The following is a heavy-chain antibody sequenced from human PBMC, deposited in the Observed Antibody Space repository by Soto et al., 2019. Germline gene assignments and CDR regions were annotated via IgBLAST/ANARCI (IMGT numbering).Heavy chain of an antibody. D-gene: IGHD6-19*01. CDR1: GYTFTSYG. J-gene: IGHJ4*02. Sequence: QVQLVQSGAEVKKPGASVKVSCKASGYTFTSYGISWVRQAPGQGLEWMGWISAYNGNTNYAQKLQGRVTMTTDTSTSTSYMELRSLRSDDTAVYYCAMACRGLSGCPTVDYWGQGTLVTVSS. CDR2: ISAYNGNT. V-gene: IGHV1-18*01. CDR3: AMACRGLSGCPTVDY.